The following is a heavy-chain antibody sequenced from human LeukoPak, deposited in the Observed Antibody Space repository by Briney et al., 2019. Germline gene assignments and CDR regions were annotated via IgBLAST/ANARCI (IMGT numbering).Heavy chain of an antibody. J-gene: IGHJ5*02. V-gene: IGHV1-69*13. CDR1: GGTFSSYA. D-gene: IGHD4-11*01. Sequence: SVKVSCKASGGTFSSYAISWVRQAPGQGLEWMGGIIPIFGTANYAQKFQGRVTITADESTSTAYMELSSLRSEDTAVYYCARDRGRVTTKYNWFDPWGQGTLVTVSS. CDR2: IIPIFGTA. CDR3: ARDRGRVTTKYNWFDP.